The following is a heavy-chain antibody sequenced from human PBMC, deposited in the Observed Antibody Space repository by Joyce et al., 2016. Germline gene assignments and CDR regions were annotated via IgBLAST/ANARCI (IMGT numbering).Heavy chain of an antibody. CDR3: VKAQGQVAGDYY. V-gene: IGHV3-30*18. J-gene: IGHJ4*02. CDR2: ISYDGTNK. D-gene: IGHD3-10*01. Sequence: QVHLVESGGGVVQSGRSLRLSCAASGFTFSDYGMHWVRQAPGKGLGWVTFISYDGTNKYYRDSVGGRFTISRDNSRNTVFLQMNSLRFEDTAMYFCVKAQGQVAGDYYWGQGTLVTVSS. CDR1: GFTFSDYG.